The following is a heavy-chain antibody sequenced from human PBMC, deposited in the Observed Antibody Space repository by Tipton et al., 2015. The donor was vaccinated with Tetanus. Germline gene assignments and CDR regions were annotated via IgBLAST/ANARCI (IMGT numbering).Heavy chain of an antibody. J-gene: IGHJ6*02. V-gene: IGHV1-18*01. CDR1: GYTFTSYG. D-gene: IGHD5-12*01. Sequence: QLVQSGAEVKKPGASVKVSCKASGYTFTSYGISWVRQAPGQGPEWMGWISAYNGNTNYAQKLRGRVTMTTDTSTSTAYMELRSLRSDDTAVYYCARTLRSYYYYYGMDVWGQGTTVTVSS. CDR3: ARTLRSYYYYYGMDV. CDR2: ISAYNGNT.